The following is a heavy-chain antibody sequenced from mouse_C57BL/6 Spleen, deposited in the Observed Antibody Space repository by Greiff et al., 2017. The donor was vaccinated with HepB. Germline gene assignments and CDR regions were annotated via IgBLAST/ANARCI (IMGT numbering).Heavy chain of an antibody. CDR1: GYTFTSYW. V-gene: IGHV1-69*01. CDR2: IDPSDSYT. CDR3: ATYGSSPGWFAY. Sequence: QVQLQQPGAELVMPGASVKLSCKASGYTFTSYWMHWVKQRPGQGLEWIGEIDPSDSYTNYNQKFKGKSTLTVDKSSSTAYMQLSSLTSEDSAVYYCATYGSSPGWFAYRGQGTLVTVSA. J-gene: IGHJ3*01. D-gene: IGHD1-1*01.